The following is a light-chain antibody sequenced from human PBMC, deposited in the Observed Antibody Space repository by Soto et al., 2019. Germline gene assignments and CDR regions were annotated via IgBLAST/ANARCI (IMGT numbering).Light chain of an antibody. CDR3: AAWDDSLSGWV. Sequence: QSVLTQPPSASGTPGQRVTISCSGSSSNIGTNFVYWYQQLPGTAPKLLIFSNAQRPSGVPYRFSGSRSGTSASLAISGLRSEDEADYYCAAWDDSLSGWVFGGGTKLTVL. CDR1: SSNIGTNF. V-gene: IGLV1-47*02. J-gene: IGLJ3*02. CDR2: SNA.